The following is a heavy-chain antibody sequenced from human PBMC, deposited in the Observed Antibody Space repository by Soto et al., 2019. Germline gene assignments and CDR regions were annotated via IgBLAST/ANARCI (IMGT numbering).Heavy chain of an antibody. V-gene: IGHV1-69*19. Sequence: QVQLVQSGAEMKKPGSSVKVSCQSSGGTFNTYAMNWVRQAPGQGPEWMGDISPMLGAANYAPKGQGRVTINADASTGTSYMQLSSLTSEDTALYFCAREVQVHTPAFVYWGQGTLVTVSS. CDR3: AREVQVHTPAFVY. D-gene: IGHD3-10*01. J-gene: IGHJ4*02. CDR2: ISPMLGAA. CDR1: GGTFNTYA.